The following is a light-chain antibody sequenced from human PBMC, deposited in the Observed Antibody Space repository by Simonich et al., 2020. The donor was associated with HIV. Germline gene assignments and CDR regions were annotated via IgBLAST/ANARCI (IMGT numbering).Light chain of an antibody. CDR1: QSVSTN. V-gene: IGKV3-15*01. CDR2: GAS. J-gene: IGKJ2*01. CDR3: HQYNNWPLF. Sequence: EIVMTPSPATLSVSPGNRATLSCRASQSVSTNLAWYQQKPGKAPRLLIYGASTRATGIPARFSGSGSGTEFTLTISSVQSEDFVVYYCHQYNNWPLFFGQGTKLEIK.